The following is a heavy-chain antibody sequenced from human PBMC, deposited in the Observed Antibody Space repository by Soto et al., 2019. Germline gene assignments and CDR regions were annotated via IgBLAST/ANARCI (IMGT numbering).Heavy chain of an antibody. D-gene: IGHD2-15*01. CDR2: INTDGSNT. Sequence: GRSLRLSCAASGLTCSRYWMHWVRHAPGKGLVWVSHINTDGSNTNYADSVKGRFTISRDNAKSALFLQMNSLRDEDTAVYYCAREFCSGGNCYTYYFDPWGQGIPVTVSS. CDR1: GLTCSRYW. J-gene: IGHJ5*02. V-gene: IGHV3-74*01. CDR3: AREFCSGGNCYTYYFDP.